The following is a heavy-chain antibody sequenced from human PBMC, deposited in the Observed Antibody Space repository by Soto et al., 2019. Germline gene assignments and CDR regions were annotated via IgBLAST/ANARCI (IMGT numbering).Heavy chain of an antibody. J-gene: IGHJ6*02. CDR1: GSTFRNHA. CDR3: ARGDREDILVVVGARPGEYGIDI. D-gene: IGHD2-15*01. Sequence: QVQLVESGGGVVQPGGSLRLSGEASGSTFRNHASPWVRQAPARGLSCLAVIAYDGSTAFYRDSVKGRFTISRDNSKNTLYLHMNSLRSEDTGVYYCARGDREDILVVVGARPGEYGIDIWGQGTTVTVSS. CDR2: IAYDGSTA. V-gene: IGHV3-30-3*01.